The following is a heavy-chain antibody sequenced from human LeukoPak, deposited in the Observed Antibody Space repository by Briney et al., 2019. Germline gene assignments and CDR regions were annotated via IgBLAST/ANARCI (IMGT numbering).Heavy chain of an antibody. CDR2: IYHSGGT. CDR1: GGSISSSTNW. CDR3: TRGSIAYYYMDV. D-gene: IGHD3-22*01. J-gene: IGHJ6*03. V-gene: IGHV4-4*02. Sequence: SETLSLTCAVSGGSISSSTNWWSWVRQPPGKGLEWIGEIYHSGGTNYNPSLKSRITISVDKSQNQFSLKLSSVTAADTAVYYCTRGSIAYYYMDVWGKGTTVTISS.